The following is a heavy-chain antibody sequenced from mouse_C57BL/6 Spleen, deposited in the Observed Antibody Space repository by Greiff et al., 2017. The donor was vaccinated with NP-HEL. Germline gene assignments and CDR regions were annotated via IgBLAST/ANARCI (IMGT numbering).Heavy chain of an antibody. CDR3: ARSGNYYYGSSYFDY. CDR2: IYPGSGST. J-gene: IGHJ2*01. V-gene: IGHV1-55*01. Sequence: VQLQQSGAELVKPGASVKMSCKASGYTFTSYWITWVKQRPGQGLEWIGDIYPGSGSTNYNEKFKSKATLTVDTSSSTAYMQLSSLTSEDSAVYYCARSGNYYYGSSYFDYWGQGTTLTVSS. D-gene: IGHD1-1*01. CDR1: GYTFTSYW.